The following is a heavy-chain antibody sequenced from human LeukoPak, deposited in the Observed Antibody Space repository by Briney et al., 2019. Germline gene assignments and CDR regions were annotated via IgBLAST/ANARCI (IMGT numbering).Heavy chain of an antibody. D-gene: IGHD1-26*01. CDR2: ISGSGDKI. J-gene: IGHJ4*02. CDR3: AKDWSCDY. CDR1: GFTFSNSA. V-gene: IGHV3-23*01. Sequence: GGYLGLSCAASGFTFSNSAMTWVRQAPGKGLEWVSAISGSGDKIHYADSVKGRFTISRDNSKNTLYLQMNSLRVEDTAIYYCAKDWSCDYWGQGTLITVSS.